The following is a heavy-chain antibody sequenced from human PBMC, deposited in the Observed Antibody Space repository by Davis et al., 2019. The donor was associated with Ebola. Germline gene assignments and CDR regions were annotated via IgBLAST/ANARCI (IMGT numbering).Heavy chain of an antibody. D-gene: IGHD3-22*01. J-gene: IGHJ4*02. CDR2: IRSEATSQ. Sequence: GESLKISCAASGFNLYSHNMNWVRQAPGKGLEWVAFIRSEATSQDYGKSVQGRFFISRDDSKNTLYLQMNSLRVDDTAVYFCARDGPNYDVDYWGQGTLVTVSA. CDR1: GFNLYSHN. V-gene: IGHV3-30*02. CDR3: ARDGPNYDVDY.